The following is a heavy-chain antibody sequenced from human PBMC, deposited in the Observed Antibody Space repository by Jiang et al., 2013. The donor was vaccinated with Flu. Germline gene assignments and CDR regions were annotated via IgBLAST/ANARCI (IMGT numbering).Heavy chain of an antibody. CDR2: IYYSGST. D-gene: IGHD1-1*01. Sequence: LLKPSETLSLTCTVSGGSISSYYWSWIRQPPGKGLEWIGYIYYSGSTNYNPSLKSRVTISVDTSKNQFSLKLSSVTAADTAVYYCARAPGYNLGPEYFQHWGQGTLVTVSS. CDR3: ARAPGYNLGPEYFQH. V-gene: IGHV4-59*01. J-gene: IGHJ1*01. CDR1: GGSISSYY.